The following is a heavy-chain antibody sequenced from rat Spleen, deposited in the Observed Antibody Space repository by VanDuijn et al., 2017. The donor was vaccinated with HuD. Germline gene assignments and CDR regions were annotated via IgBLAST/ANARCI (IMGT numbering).Heavy chain of an antibody. D-gene: IGHD1-12*02. Sequence: QVQLKESGPGLVQPSQTLSLTCTVSGFSLTSYHVSWVRQPPGKGLEWIAAISSGGNTYYNSALKSRLSISRDTSRSQVFLKMNSLQSEDTATYFCTRDHSYWGNYYPGGFAYWGQGTLVTVSS. V-gene: IGHV2-6*01. J-gene: IGHJ3*01. CDR1: GFSLTSYH. CDR3: TRDHSYWGNYYPGGFAY. CDR2: ISSGGNT.